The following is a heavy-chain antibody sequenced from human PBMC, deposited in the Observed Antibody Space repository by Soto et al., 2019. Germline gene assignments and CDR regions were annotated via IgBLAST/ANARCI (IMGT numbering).Heavy chain of an antibody. D-gene: IGHD1-7*01. CDR1: GGTFSSSA. CDR3: AKDGHKPPPENFHFDI. J-gene: IGHJ3*02. Sequence: QVQLVQSGAEVKNPGSPVKVSAKASGGTFSSSAINWLRQAPGQGLDWMGEITPVFVTPTYAQKFQGIFTISAEASTRSAYMELSSLTSDNTPVYFCAKDGHKPPPENFHFDIWGQGTMVTVSS. V-gene: IGHV1-69*01. CDR2: ITPVFVTP.